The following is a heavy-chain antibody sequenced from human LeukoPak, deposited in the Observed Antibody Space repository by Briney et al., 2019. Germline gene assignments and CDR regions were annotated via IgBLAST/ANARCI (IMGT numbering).Heavy chain of an antibody. D-gene: IGHD2-15*01. CDR1: GFTFSNYG. V-gene: IGHV3-30*03. CDR2: ISSDGNHK. J-gene: IGHJ4*02. Sequence: GGSLRLSCAASGFTFSNYGIHWVRQAPGKGLEWVAVISSDGNHKYYADSVKGRFTITRDNSKNTLYLQMNSLRTEDTAVYYCASLLLYCSGSTCYSDYWGQGTLVTVSS. CDR3: ASLLLYCSGSTCYSDY.